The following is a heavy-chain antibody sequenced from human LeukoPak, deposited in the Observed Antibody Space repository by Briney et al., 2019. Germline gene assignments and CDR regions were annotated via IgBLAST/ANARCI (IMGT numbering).Heavy chain of an antibody. CDR3: ARAPVAWLDFDY. J-gene: IGHJ4*02. D-gene: IGHD3-3*01. CDR2: IYYSGST. Sequence: PSETLSLTCTVSGGSINSYYWSWIRQPPGKGLEWIGYIYYSGSTNYNPSLKSRVTISVDTSKNQFSLKLSSVTAADTAVYYCARAPVAWLDFDYWGQGTLVTVSS. V-gene: IGHV4-59*01. CDR1: GGSINSYY.